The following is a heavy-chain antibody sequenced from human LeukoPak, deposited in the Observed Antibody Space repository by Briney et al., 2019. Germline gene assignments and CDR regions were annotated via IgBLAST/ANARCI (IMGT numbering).Heavy chain of an antibody. CDR2: IIPIFGIA. V-gene: IGHV1-69*04. Sequence: SVKVSYKASGGTFSSYAISWVRQAPGQGLEWMGRIIPIFGIANYAQKFQGRVTITADKSTSTAYMELSSLRSEDTAVYYCARSRPYSSSSCAWFDPWGQGTLVTVSS. J-gene: IGHJ5*02. CDR3: ARSRPYSSSSCAWFDP. D-gene: IGHD6-6*01. CDR1: GGTFSSYA.